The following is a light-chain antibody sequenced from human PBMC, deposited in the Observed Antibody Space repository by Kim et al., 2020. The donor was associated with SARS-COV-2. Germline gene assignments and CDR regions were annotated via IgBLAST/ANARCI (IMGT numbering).Light chain of an antibody. J-gene: IGKJ2*01. CDR1: QSIDNW. V-gene: IGKV1-5*03. CDR2: KAS. CDR3: QHCYTSSPYT. Sequence: ASVEDRGTITCRASQSIDNWLAWYQQKPGKAPKLLIYKASSLESGVPSRYSGSRSGTEFPLTISSLQPDDIATYYCQHCYTSSPYTFGQGTKLEI.